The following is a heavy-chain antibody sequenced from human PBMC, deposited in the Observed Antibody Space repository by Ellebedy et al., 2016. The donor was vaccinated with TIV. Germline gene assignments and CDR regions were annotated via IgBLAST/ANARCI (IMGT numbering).Heavy chain of an antibody. Sequence: SQTLSLTCAISGDSVSSNSAAWNWLRQSPSGGLEWLGRTYYRSKWNNDYAVSVKSRITINPDTSKNQFSLQLNSVTPEDTAVYYCARGGDWFDPWGQGTLVTVSS. CDR2: TYYRSKWNN. CDR1: GDSVSSNSAA. J-gene: IGHJ5*02. CDR3: ARGGDWFDP. V-gene: IGHV6-1*01.